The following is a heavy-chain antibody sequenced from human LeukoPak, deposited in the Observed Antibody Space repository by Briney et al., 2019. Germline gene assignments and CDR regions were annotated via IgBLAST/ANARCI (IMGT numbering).Heavy chain of an antibody. V-gene: IGHV3-48*02. J-gene: IGHJ4*02. Sequence: PGGSLRLSCVASGFSFSSYSMNWVRQAPGKGLEGVSYITSTGSSSFYADSVKGRFTISRDNAKNSLFLQMSSVRDEDTAVYYCARAGITMVRGDDYWGQGTLVTVSS. CDR1: GFSFSSYS. CDR2: ITSTGSSS. D-gene: IGHD3-10*01. CDR3: ARAGITMVRGDDY.